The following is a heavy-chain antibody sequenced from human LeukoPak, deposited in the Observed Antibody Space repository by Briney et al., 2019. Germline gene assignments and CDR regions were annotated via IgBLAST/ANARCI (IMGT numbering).Heavy chain of an antibody. J-gene: IGHJ3*02. CDR1: GFTFSSYS. CDR3: TTDPGAEWEPQYAFDI. CDR2: IKSKTDGGTT. D-gene: IGHD1-26*01. Sequence: GGSLRLSCAASGFTFSSYSMNWVRQAPGKGLEWVGRIKSKTDGGTTDYAAPVKGRFTISRDDSKNTLYLQMNSLKTEDTAVYYCTTDPGAEWEPQYAFDIWGQGTMVTVSS. V-gene: IGHV3-15*01.